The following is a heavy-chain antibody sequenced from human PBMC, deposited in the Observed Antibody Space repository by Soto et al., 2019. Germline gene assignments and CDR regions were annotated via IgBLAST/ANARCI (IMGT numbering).Heavy chain of an antibody. D-gene: IGHD1-26*01. V-gene: IGHV3-23*01. CDR3: EKGKGIGATNDGANC. CDR2: IRSDGDTT. Sequence: EVQVLESGGGLVQPGGSLRLSCAASGFTFSKYGMNWVRQAPGKGLEWVSGIRSDGDTTYNADSVKGRFTVSRDTSKNSVFLQMNSLRAEDTAIYYCEKGKGIGATNDGANCWGQGALVTVSS. J-gene: IGHJ4*02. CDR1: GFTFSKYG.